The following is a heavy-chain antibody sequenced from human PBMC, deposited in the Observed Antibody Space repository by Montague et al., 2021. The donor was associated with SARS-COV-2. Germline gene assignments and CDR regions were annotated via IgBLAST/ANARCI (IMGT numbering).Heavy chain of an antibody. CDR2: INHSGST. D-gene: IGHD2-2*01. CDR3: ARARQDVVVPTLGIGAYYYYRYMDV. CDR1: GGSFSGYY. J-gene: IGHJ6*03. Sequence: SETLSLTCAVYGGSFSGYYWSWIRQPPGKGLEWIGEINHSGSTDYNPSLKSRVTISVDTSKNQFSLKLSSVTAADTAVYYCARARQDVVVPTLGIGAYYYYRYMDVWGKGTTVTVSS. V-gene: IGHV4-34*01.